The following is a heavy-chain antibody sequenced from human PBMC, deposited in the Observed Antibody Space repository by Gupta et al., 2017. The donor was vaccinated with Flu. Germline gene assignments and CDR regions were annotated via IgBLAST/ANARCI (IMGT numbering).Heavy chain of an antibody. CDR3: AKDLENNYYYYFDF. V-gene: IGHV3-23*01. J-gene: IGHJ4*02. D-gene: IGHD3-10*01. CDR2: ITAASGSI. CDR1: VFHFGTHA. Sequence: EVQLLESGGGSVQPGGSLRLSCSAPVFHFGTHAMGWVRQAPGRGREWVAGITAASGSIHYSGSVEGRFIISRDNSKGILYLQMSSLIAEDTAIYFCAKDLENNYYYYFDFWGPGTLVTVSS.